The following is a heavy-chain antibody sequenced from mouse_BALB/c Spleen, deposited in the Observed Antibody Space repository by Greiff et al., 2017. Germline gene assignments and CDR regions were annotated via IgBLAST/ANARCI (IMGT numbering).Heavy chain of an antibody. CDR2: ISSGGGST. D-gene: IGHD1-1*01. J-gene: IGHJ2*01. Sequence: EVKLVESGGGLVKPGGSLKLSCAASGFAFSSYDMSWVRQTPEKRLEWVAYISSGGGSTYYPDTVKGRFTISRDNAKNTLYLQMSSLKSEDTAMYYCARQRYGYFDYWGQGTTLTVSS. CDR1: GFAFSSYD. V-gene: IGHV5-12-1*01. CDR3: ARQRYGYFDY.